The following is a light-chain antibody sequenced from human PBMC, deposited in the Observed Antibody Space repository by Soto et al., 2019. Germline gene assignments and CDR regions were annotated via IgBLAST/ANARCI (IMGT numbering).Light chain of an antibody. Sequence: DIQLTQSPSFLSASVGDRVTITCRASQGISSYLAWYQQKPGKAPKLLIYVASTLQSGVPSRFSGIGSGTDFTLTTSTLKPEDFATYSFKQLNSNPTTSAKGTRLEIK. J-gene: IGKJ5*01. CDR3: KQLNSNPTT. CDR2: VAS. V-gene: IGKV1-9*01. CDR1: QGISSY.